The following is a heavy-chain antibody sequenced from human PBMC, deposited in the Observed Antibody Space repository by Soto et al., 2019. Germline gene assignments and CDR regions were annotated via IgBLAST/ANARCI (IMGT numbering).Heavy chain of an antibody. CDR2: IYYSGST. V-gene: IGHV4-39*01. Sequence: SETLSLTCTFSGCSISSSSYYWGWIRQPPGKGLEWIGSIYYSGSTYYNPSLKSRITVNPDTSKNQFSLQLTSVTPEDTAVYYCAGTTSHQWYYMDVWGKGTTVTVSS. CDR1: GCSISSSSYY. J-gene: IGHJ6*03. CDR3: AGTTSHQWYYMDV. D-gene: IGHD1-7*01.